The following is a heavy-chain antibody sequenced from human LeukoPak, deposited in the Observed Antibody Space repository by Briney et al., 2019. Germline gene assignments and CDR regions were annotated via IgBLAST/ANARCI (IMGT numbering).Heavy chain of an antibody. CDR2: ISGYNGNT. Sequence: ASVKVSCKASGYTFSSYGITWVRQAPGQGLEWMGWISGYNGNTNYAQKFQGRVTMTTDTSTSTAYMELKRLRPDDTAVYYCARPGNYGETLDAFDIWGQGTMVTVSS. V-gene: IGHV1-18*01. CDR1: GYTFSSYG. D-gene: IGHD4-17*01. J-gene: IGHJ3*02. CDR3: ARPGNYGETLDAFDI.